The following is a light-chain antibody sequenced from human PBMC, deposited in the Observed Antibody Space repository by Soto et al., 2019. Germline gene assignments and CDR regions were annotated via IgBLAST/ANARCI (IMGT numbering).Light chain of an antibody. V-gene: IGLV3-21*02. CDR1: NIGSQS. CDR3: PVWDSSSAHYV. CDR2: ADS. Sequence: SYELTQPPSVSVAPVQTARITCLGINIGSQSVPWYQPTPGPPPVLVVYADSDRPSGSTAGFSGSNSGTTDTLTMSRVEDGDEADYCCPVWDSSSAHYVVATGTKV. J-gene: IGLJ1*01.